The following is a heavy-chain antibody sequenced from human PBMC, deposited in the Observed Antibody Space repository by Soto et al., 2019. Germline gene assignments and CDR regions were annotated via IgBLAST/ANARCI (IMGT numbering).Heavy chain of an antibody. D-gene: IGHD3-10*01. CDR3: RRDRGYSASDI. Sequence: EVQLVESGGGLVQHGGSLRLSCAASGFTFSSHWMHWVRQGPGKGLVWVSHINTDGSRTDYADSVKGRFTITRDNAKNTLYLQMNSLRAEDTALYYCRRDRGYSASDIWGQGTMVTVSS. J-gene: IGHJ3*02. CDR1: GFTFSSHW. V-gene: IGHV3-74*01. CDR2: INTDGSRT.